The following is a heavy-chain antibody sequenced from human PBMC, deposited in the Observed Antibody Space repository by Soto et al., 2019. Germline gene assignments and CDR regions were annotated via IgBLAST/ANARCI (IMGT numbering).Heavy chain of an antibody. J-gene: IGHJ5*02. Sequence: QVQLVQSGAEVKKPGASVKVSCKVSGYTLTELSMHWVRPAPGKGLEWMGGFDPEDGETIYAQKFQGRVTMTEDTSTDTTYMELSSLRSEDTAVYYCATHSPETGSYFFWFDPWGQGTLVTVSS. D-gene: IGHD3-10*01. CDR2: FDPEDGET. V-gene: IGHV1-24*01. CDR1: GYTLTELS. CDR3: ATHSPETGSYFFWFDP.